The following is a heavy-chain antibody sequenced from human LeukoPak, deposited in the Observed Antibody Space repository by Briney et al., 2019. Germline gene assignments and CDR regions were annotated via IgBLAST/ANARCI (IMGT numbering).Heavy chain of an antibody. J-gene: IGHJ3*02. CDR3: AKGSSWNAFDI. Sequence: GGSLRLSCAASGFTFSNYAMSWVRQAPGKGLEWVSTISGGGGSTFDADPVQGRFTISRDNSKKTLYLRMRSLTVADTAVYYCAKGSSWNAFDIWGQGTMVTVYS. D-gene: IGHD2-2*01. CDR1: GFTFSNYA. V-gene: IGHV3-23*01. CDR2: ISGGGGST.